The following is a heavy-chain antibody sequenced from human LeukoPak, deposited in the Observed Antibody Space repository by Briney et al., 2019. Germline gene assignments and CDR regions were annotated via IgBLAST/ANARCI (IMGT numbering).Heavy chain of an antibody. CDR2: ISAYNGNT. J-gene: IGHJ4*02. Sequence: EASVKVSCKASGGTFSSYAVSWVRQAPGQGLEWMGWISAYNGNTNYAQKLQGRVTMTTDTSTSTAYMELRSLRSDDTAVYYCARTGLRDFWSGYFDYWGQGTLVTVSS. CDR3: ARTGLRDFWSGYFDY. V-gene: IGHV1-18*01. D-gene: IGHD3-3*01. CDR1: GGTFSSYA.